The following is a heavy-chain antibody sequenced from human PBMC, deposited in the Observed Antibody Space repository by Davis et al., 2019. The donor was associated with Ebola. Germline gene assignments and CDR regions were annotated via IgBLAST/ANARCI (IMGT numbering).Heavy chain of an antibody. CDR1: AFTFSSYA. CDR3: ARDLGYNFGNYFSYGMDV. D-gene: IGHD5-18*01. CDR2: IGDAGGQE. Sequence: GGSLRLSCAASAFTFSSYAMSWVRQAPGEGLEWVSCIGDAGGQEFYADSVKGRFTISWDNAKNSLYLQMNSLRAEDTAVYYCARDLGYNFGNYFSYGMDVWGKGTTVTVSS. V-gene: IGHV3-23*01. J-gene: IGHJ6*04.